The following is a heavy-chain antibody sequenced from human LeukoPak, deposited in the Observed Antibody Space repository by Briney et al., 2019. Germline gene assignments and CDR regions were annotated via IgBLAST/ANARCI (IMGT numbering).Heavy chain of an antibody. J-gene: IGHJ4*02. V-gene: IGHV4-61*02. CDR3: ARVSGYDWESFYDY. CDR1: GGSISSGSYY. CDR2: IYTSGST. Sequence: PSETLSLTCTVSGGSISSGSYYWSWIRQPAGKGLEWIGRIYTSGSTNYNPSLKSRVTISVDTSKNQFSLKLSSVTAADTAVYYCARVSGYDWESFYDYWGQGSLVTVSS. D-gene: IGHD5-12*01.